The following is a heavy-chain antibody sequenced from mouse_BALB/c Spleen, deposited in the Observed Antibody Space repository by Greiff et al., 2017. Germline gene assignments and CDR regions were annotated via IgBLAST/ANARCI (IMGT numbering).Heavy chain of an antibody. V-gene: IGHV1-14*01. CDR3: ARAPYYYGSSYKYFDV. CDR2: INPYNDGT. J-gene: IGHJ1*01. D-gene: IGHD1-1*01. Sequence: VQLKQSGPELVKPGASVKMSCKASGYTFTSYVMHWVKQKPGQGLEWIGYINPYNDGTKYNEKFKGKATLTSDKSSSTAYMELSSLTSEDSAVYYCARAPYYYGSSYKYFDVWGAGTTVTVSS. CDR1: GYTFTSYV.